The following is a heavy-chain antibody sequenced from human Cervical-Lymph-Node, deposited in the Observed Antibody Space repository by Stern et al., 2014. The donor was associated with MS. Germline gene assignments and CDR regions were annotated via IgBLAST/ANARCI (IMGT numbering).Heavy chain of an antibody. CDR2: INPKNGDT. CDR1: GFRFTDYY. Sequence: QDQLVQSGAEVKKPGASVKVSCETSGFRFTDYYIHWVRQAPGQGLEWMGCINPKNGDTHSAQKFQGRFTMTRDTSISTGYMELNSLKSDDTAMYYCGRGIKTFDPWGQGTLVTVSS. CDR3: GRGIKTFDP. V-gene: IGHV1-2*02. J-gene: IGHJ5*02. D-gene: IGHD5-24*01.